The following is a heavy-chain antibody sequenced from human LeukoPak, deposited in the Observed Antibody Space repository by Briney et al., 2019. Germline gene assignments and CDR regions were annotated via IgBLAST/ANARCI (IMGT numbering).Heavy chain of an antibody. D-gene: IGHD1-14*01. CDR2: ISYDGTKT. V-gene: IGHV3-30*18. CDR3: AKDNGKLDFLALFDH. CDR1: EFTFSRYA. J-gene: IGHJ4*02. Sequence: GGSLRLSCAASEFTFSRYAMHWVRKAPGKGLEWLAIISYDGTKTYYADSVKGRFTISRDNSKNILYLQMNSPRTEDTGLYYCAKDNGKLDFLALFDHWGQGAHVIVS.